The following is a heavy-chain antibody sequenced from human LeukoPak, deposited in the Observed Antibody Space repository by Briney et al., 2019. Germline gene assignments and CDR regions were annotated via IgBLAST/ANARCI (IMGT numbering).Heavy chain of an antibody. CDR2: IYTSGST. V-gene: IGHV4-61*02. D-gene: IGHD3-22*01. J-gene: IGHJ4*02. Sequence: SETLSLTCTVSGGSISSGSYYWSWIRQPAEKGLEWIGRIYTSGSTNYNPSLKSRVTISVDTSKNQFSLKLSSVTAADTAVYYCARAGYYDSSGYLYWGQGTLVTVSS. CDR1: GGSISSGSYY. CDR3: ARAGYYDSSGYLY.